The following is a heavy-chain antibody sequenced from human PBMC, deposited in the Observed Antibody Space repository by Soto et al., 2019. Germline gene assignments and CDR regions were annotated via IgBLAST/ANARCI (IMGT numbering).Heavy chain of an antibody. J-gene: IGHJ6*02. Sequence: SGPTLVKPTQTLTLTCTFSGFSLGTSGMCVSWIRQPPGKALEWLARIDWDDEKFYSTSLKTRLTISKDTSKNQVVLTMTNMDPVDTATYYCARIHLRHDYFYGMDVWAQGTTVTVSS. CDR1: GFSLGTSGMC. CDR2: IDWDDEK. V-gene: IGHV2-70*17. CDR3: ARIHLRHDYFYGMDV.